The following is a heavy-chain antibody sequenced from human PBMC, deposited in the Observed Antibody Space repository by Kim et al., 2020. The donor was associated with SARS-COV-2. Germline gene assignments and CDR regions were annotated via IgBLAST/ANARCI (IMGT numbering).Heavy chain of an antibody. J-gene: IGHJ4*02. CDR3: YTASGSVEDY. V-gene: IGHV4-39*01. CDR1: GGSISSSSNY. D-gene: IGHD2-2*02. CDR2: IYYSGST. Sequence: SETLSLTCTVSGGSISSSSNYWGRNRQPPGKGLEWFGRIYYSGSTYYNPSLKSRVTISVDTSKNQFSLKLSSVTAADTAVYYGYTASGSVEDYWGQGTLV.